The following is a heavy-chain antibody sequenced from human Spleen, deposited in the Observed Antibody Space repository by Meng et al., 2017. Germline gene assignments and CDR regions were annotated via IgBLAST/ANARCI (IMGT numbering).Heavy chain of an antibody. D-gene: IGHD6-19*01. J-gene: IGHJ4*02. CDR2: ITSSGGST. Sequence: GESLKISCVGSGFTFDNYGLHWVRQAPGKGLEYLSGITSSGGSTEYANSVKGRFTISGDNSKNTLFLQMGSLRREDMAVYYCARAFGSGWGGQIDYWGQGTLVTVSS. CDR1: GFTFDNYG. CDR3: ARAFGSGWGGQIDY. V-gene: IGHV3-64*01.